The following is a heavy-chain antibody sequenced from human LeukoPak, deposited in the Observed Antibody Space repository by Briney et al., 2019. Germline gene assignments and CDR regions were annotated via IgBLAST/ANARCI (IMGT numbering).Heavy chain of an antibody. CDR1: GFSISSGGYY. V-gene: IGHV4-31*03. CDR2: IYYSGST. CDR3: ARFNYIGWFDH. J-gene: IGHJ5*02. D-gene: IGHD1-7*01. Sequence: SETLSLTCTVSGFSISSGGYYWSWIRQHPGKGLEWIGYIYYSGSTYYNPSLKSRVTISVDTSKNQFSLKLSSVTAADTAVYYCARFNYIGWFDHWGQGTLVTVSS.